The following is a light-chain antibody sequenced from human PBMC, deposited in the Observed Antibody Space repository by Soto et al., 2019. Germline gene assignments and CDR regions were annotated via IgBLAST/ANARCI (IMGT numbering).Light chain of an antibody. CDR2: DAS. Sequence: EFVLTQSPATLSLSPGERATLSCRASQSVSSYLAWYQQKPGQAPRLLIYDASNRATGIPARFSGTGSGTEFTLTISSLQSEDFAVYYCQQRSNWPPITFGQGTRLEIK. V-gene: IGKV3-11*01. CDR3: QQRSNWPPIT. CDR1: QSVSSY. J-gene: IGKJ5*01.